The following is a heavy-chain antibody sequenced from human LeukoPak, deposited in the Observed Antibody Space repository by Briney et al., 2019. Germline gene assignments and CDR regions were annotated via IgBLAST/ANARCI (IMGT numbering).Heavy chain of an antibody. Sequence: GGSLRLSCEGSAFIFSGHWMNWVRQTPGKGLEWVASIKEDGSERQYVDSVKGRFSISRDNTKGSLFLQLNSLRAEDTAVYYCAREGDYGDYEGYFDYWGQGTLVTVSS. CDR2: IKEDGSER. CDR3: AREGDYGDYEGYFDY. CDR1: AFIFSGHW. D-gene: IGHD4-17*01. V-gene: IGHV3-7*03. J-gene: IGHJ4*02.